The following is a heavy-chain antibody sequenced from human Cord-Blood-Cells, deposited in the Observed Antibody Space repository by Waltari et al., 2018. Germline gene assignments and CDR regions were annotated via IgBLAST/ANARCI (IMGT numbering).Heavy chain of an antibody. J-gene: IGHJ4*02. V-gene: IGHV3-33*01. Sequence: MHWVRQAPGKGLEWVAVIWYDGSNKYYADSVKGRFTISRDNSKNTLYLQMNSLRAEDTAVYYCAREVAARTYYFNYWCQGTLVTVSS. D-gene: IGHD6-6*01. CDR3: AREVAARTYYFNY. CDR2: IWYDGSNK.